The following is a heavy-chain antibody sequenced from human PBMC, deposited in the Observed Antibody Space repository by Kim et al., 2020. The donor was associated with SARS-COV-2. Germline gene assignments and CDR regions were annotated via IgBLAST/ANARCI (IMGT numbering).Heavy chain of an antibody. J-gene: IGHJ4*02. D-gene: IGHD2-15*01. V-gene: IGHV3-11*06. CDR3: ARDCSGGSCYSADYYFDY. Sequence: KGRFPISRDNAKNSLYLQMNSRRAEDTAVYYCARDCSGGSCYSADYYFDYWGQGTLVTVSS.